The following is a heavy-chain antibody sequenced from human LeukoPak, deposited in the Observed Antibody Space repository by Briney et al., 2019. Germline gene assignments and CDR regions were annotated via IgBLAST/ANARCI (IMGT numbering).Heavy chain of an antibody. Sequence: PGWSLRVSCAASGFTFDDYGMRWVPQAPGKGLEWVSGINLNGGCTGYADSVKGRYTISTDNAKNSLYLQMNSLRAEDTALYYCARDTTPDPGFDYWGQRTLVTVPS. CDR1: GFTFDDYG. CDR2: INLNGGCT. J-gene: IGHJ4*02. D-gene: IGHD1-14*01. CDR3: ARDTTPDPGFDY. V-gene: IGHV3-20*04.